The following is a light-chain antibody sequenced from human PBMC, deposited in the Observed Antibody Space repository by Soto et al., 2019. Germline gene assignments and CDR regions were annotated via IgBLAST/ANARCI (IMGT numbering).Light chain of an antibody. J-gene: IGKJ5*01. V-gene: IGKV3-20*01. CDR2: GTS. Sequence: EVVLTQSPGILSLCPGERATLCCRASQSVSSKLAWYQQKPGQAPRLLISGTSSRATGIPDRFSGSGSGTDFTLTINGLEPEDFALYLCQQYDKSPITFGLGTRLEIK. CDR1: QSVSSK. CDR3: QQYDKSPIT.